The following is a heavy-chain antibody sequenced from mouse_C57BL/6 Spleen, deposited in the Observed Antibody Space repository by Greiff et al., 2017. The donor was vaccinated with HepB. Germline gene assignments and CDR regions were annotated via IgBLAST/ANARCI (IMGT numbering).Heavy chain of an antibody. CDR1: GYTFTSYW. J-gene: IGHJ4*01. CDR2: IDPNSGGT. Sequence: QVQLQQPGAELVKPGASVKLSCKASGYTFTSYWMHWVKQRPGRGLEWIGRIDPNSGGTKYNEKFKSQATLTVDKPSSTAYMQLSSLTSEDSAVYYCARCPYYYGSSYGYAMDYWGQGTSVTVSS. V-gene: IGHV1-72*01. CDR3: ARCPYYYGSSYGYAMDY. D-gene: IGHD1-1*01.